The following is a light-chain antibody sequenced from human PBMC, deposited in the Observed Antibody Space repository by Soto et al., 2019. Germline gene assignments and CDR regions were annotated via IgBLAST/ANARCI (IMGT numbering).Light chain of an antibody. V-gene: IGKV3-20*01. Sequence: EMVLTQSPGTLSLSPGERATLSCMARQSVSSSYVAWYQQKPGQAPRIRIYGASSSATGIPDRVSASGSVTDMTRTVSSLEPEVFSVYYGQLGGSSHRTFGEGTRLEIK. CDR2: GAS. CDR1: QSVSSSY. J-gene: IGKJ5*01. CDR3: QLGGSSHRT.